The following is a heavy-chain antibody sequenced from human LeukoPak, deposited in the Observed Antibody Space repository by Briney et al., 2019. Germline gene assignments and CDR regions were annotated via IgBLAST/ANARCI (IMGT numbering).Heavy chain of an antibody. V-gene: IGHV3-23*01. Sequence: GGSLRLSCAASGFTFRSYAMSWVRQAPGKGLEWVSAISSSGGSTYYADSVKGRFTISRGNSKNTLYLQMNSLRAEDTAVYYCAKQLWYYFDYWGQGTLVTVSS. CDR3: AKQLWYYFDY. J-gene: IGHJ4*02. CDR2: ISSSGGST. D-gene: IGHD5-18*01. CDR1: GFTFRSYA.